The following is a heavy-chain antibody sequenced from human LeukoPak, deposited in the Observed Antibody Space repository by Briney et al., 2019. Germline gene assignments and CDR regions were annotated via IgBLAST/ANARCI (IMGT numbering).Heavy chain of an antibody. J-gene: IGHJ4*02. V-gene: IGHV3-23*01. CDR3: AKDPTWGGLYYFDY. Sequence: GGSLRLSCAASGFTFSSYAMSWVRQAPGKGLEWVSAISGSGGSTYYADSVKGRFTISRDNSKNTLYLQMTSLRAEDTAVYYCAKDPTWGGLYYFDYWGQGTLVTVSP. CDR1: GFTFSSYA. CDR2: ISGSGGST. D-gene: IGHD3-16*01.